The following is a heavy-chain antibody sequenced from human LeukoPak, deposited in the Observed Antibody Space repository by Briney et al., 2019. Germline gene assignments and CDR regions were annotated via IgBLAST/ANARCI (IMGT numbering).Heavy chain of an antibody. J-gene: IGHJ4*02. Sequence: SETLSLTCAVYGGSFSGYYWSWIRQPPGKGLEWIGEINHSGSTYYNASLKSRVTISVDMSKNQFSLRLTSVTAADTAVYYCATLGEYYDSSGYYYNWGQETLVTVSS. V-gene: IGHV4-34*01. CDR2: INHSGST. CDR3: ATLGEYYDSSGYYYN. D-gene: IGHD3-22*01. CDR1: GGSFSGYY.